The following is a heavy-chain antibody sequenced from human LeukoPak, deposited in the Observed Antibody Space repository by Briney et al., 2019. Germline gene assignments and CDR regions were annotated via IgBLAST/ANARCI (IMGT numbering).Heavy chain of an antibody. D-gene: IGHD3-10*01. CDR1: GGSISSGDYY. V-gene: IGHV4-30-4*01. CDR2: IYYSGST. Sequence: SETLSLTCTVSGGSISSGDYYWSWIRQPPGKGLEWIGYIYYSGSTYYNPSLKSRVTISVDTSKNQFSLKLSSVTSADTAVYYCARGFHYYGSGSYLRPSPYFDYWGQGTLVTVSS. CDR3: ARGFHYYGSGSYLRPSPYFDY. J-gene: IGHJ4*02.